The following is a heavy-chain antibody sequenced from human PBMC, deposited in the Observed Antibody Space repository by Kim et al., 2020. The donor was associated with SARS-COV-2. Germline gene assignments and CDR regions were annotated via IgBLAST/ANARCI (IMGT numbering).Heavy chain of an antibody. D-gene: IGHD6-13*01. CDR3: AAAAGPYNWFDP. J-gene: IGHJ5*02. V-gene: IGHV4-39*01. Sequence: SYNPSLKSRVTISVDTSKNQFSLKLSSVTAADTAVYYCAAAAGPYNWFDPWGQGTLVTVSS.